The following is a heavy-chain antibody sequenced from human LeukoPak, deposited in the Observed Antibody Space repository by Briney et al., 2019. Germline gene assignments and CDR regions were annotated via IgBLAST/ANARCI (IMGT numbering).Heavy chain of an antibody. CDR3: ARDHGWGSTRGYWFDP. V-gene: IGHV1-2*02. CDR1: GYTFTGYY. J-gene: IGHJ5*02. Sequence: GASVKVSCKASGYTFTGYYMHWVRQAPGQGLEWMGWINPNSGGTNYAQKFQGRVTITRDTSISTAYMELSRLRSDDTAVYYCARDHGWGSTRGYWFDPWGQGTLVTVSS. CDR2: INPNSGGT. D-gene: IGHD6-19*01.